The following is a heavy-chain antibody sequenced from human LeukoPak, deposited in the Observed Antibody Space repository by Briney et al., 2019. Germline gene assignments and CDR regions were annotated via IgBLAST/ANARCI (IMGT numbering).Heavy chain of an antibody. V-gene: IGHV3-23*01. J-gene: IGHJ6*03. CDR2: ISGSGGST. D-gene: IGHD2-2*01. CDR1: GFTFSSYG. CDR3: AKDDGVPALGYYYYYYYMDV. Sequence: PGGSLRLSCAASGFTFSSYGMSWVRQAPGKGLEWVSAISGSGGSTYYADSVKGRFTISRDNSKNTLYLQMNSLRAEDTAVYYCAKDDGVPALGYYYYYYYMDVWGKGTTVTISS.